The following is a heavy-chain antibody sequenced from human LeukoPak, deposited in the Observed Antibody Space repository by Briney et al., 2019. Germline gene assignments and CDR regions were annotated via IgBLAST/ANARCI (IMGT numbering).Heavy chain of an antibody. V-gene: IGHV3-33*01. CDR3: ARRRRGGYKGYYYYYMDV. CDR1: GFTFSSYG. Sequence: GGSLRLSCAASGFTFSSYGMHWVRQAPGKGLEWVAVIWYDGSNKYYADSVKGRFTISRDNSKNTLYLQMNSLRAEDTAVYYCARRRRGGYKGYYYYYMDVWGKGTTVTVSS. CDR2: IWYDGSNK. D-gene: IGHD5-24*01. J-gene: IGHJ6*03.